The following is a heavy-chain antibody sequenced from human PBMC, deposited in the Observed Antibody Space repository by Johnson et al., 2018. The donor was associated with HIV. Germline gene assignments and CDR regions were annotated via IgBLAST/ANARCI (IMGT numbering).Heavy chain of an antibody. J-gene: IGHJ3*02. CDR3: ARQLKYYYDSSGYYYLSSAAFDI. Sequence: EVQLVESGGGLVQPGGSLRLSCAASGFTFSSYWMHWVRQAPGKGLVWVSRINSDGRSTSYADSVQGRFTISRDNAKNTRYLHMNSLRAEDTAVYYCARQLKYYYDSSGYYYLSSAAFDIWGQGTMVTVSS. D-gene: IGHD3-22*01. V-gene: IGHV3-74*02. CDR1: GFTFSSYW. CDR2: INSDGRST.